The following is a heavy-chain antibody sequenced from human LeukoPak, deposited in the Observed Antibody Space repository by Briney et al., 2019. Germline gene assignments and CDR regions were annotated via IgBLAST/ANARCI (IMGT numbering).Heavy chain of an antibody. CDR3: VSYEQQLSSWYFDL. CDR1: GFTVSSKY. V-gene: IGHV3-53*01. J-gene: IGHJ2*01. CDR2: IYASGST. D-gene: IGHD6-13*01. Sequence: GGSLRLACAASGFTVSSKYMTWVRQAPGKGLEWGSLIYASGSTDYADSVKGRFTISRDNSKNTLYLQMNSLRAEDTAVYYCVSYEQQLSSWYFDLWGRGTLVTVSS.